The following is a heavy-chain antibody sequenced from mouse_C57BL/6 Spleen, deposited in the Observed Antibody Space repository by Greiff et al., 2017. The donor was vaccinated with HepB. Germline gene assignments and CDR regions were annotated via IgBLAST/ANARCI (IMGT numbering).Heavy chain of an antibody. Sequence: QVQLQQSGAELARPGASVKLSCKASGYTFTSYGISWVKQRTGQGLEWIGEIYHRSGNTYYNEKFKGKATLTADKSSSTAYMELRSLTSEDSAVYFCARGGDYYGSKDYYAMDYWGQGTSVTVSS. CDR3: ARGGDYYGSKDYYAMDY. D-gene: IGHD1-1*01. CDR1: GYTFTSYG. CDR2: IYHRSGNT. V-gene: IGHV1-81*01. J-gene: IGHJ4*01.